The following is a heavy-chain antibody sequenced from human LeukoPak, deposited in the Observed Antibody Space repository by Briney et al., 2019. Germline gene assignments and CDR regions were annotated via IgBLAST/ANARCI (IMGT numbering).Heavy chain of an antibody. CDR2: INPSGGST. V-gene: IGHV1-46*01. CDR1: GYTFTSYY. J-gene: IGHJ5*02. CDR3: ARDGRVAGTGENWFDP. Sequence: ASVKVSCKASGYTFTSYYMHWVRQAPGQGLEWMGIINPSGGSTSYAQKFQGRVTMTRDTSTSTVYMELSSLRSEDTAVYYCARDGRVAGTGENWFDPRGQGTLVTVSS. D-gene: IGHD6-19*01.